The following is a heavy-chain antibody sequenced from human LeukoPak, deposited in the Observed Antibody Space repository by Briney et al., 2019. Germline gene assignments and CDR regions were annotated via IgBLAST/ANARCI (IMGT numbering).Heavy chain of an antibody. V-gene: IGHV5-51*01. D-gene: IGHD4-17*01. CDR2: IYPGDSDP. J-gene: IGHJ3*02. CDR1: GYSFTSYW. CDR3: ARGGNPTVTTSAFDI. Sequence: GESLQISCKGSGYSFTSYWDVWVRQMPGKGLEWLGIIYPGDSDPRYSPSFQGQVTISADKSISTAYLQWSSLKASDTAMYYCARGGNPTVTTSAFDIWGQGTMVTVSS.